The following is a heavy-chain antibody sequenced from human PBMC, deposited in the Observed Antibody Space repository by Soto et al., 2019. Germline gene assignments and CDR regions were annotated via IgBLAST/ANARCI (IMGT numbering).Heavy chain of an antibody. CDR3: ARRTLRTYYYDSSGYSPNNWFDP. D-gene: IGHD3-22*01. V-gene: IGHV4-39*01. CDR1: GGYIRSSGCY. CDR2: IYYSGST. Sequence: SETLSLTCTVSGGYIRSSGCYWGWIRQPPGKGLEWIGSIYYSGSTYYNPSLKSRVTISVDTSKNQFSLKLSSVTAADTAVYYCARRTLRTYYYDSSGYSPNNWFDPWGQGTLVTVSS. J-gene: IGHJ5*02.